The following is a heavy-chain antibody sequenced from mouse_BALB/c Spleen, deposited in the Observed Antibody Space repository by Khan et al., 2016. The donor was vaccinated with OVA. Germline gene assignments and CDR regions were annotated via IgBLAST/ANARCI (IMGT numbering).Heavy chain of an antibody. Sequence: EVQLQESGPSLVKPSQTLSLTCSVTGDSITSGYWNWIRKFPGNKLEYMGYINYSGSTYYNPSLKSRISITRDTSKNQYYLQLNSVTSEDTATYYCARWNYRYDGYFDYWDQGTTLTVSS. CDR1: GDSITSGY. V-gene: IGHV3-8*02. D-gene: IGHD2-14*01. CDR2: INYSGST. J-gene: IGHJ2*01. CDR3: ARWNYRYDGYFDY.